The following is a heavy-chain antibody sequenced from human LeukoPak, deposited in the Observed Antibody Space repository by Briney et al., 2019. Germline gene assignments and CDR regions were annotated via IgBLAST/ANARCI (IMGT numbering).Heavy chain of an antibody. CDR1: GGTFSSYA. CDR3: AREVVTTNRNWFDP. V-gene: IGHV1-69*04. D-gene: IGHD4-11*01. CDR2: IIPIFGIA. J-gene: IGHJ5*02. Sequence: ASVKVSCKASGGTFSSYAISWVRQAPGQGLEWMGRIIPIFGIANYAQKSQGRVTITADKSTSTAYMELSSLRSEDTAVYYCAREVVTTNRNWFDPWGQGTLVTVSS.